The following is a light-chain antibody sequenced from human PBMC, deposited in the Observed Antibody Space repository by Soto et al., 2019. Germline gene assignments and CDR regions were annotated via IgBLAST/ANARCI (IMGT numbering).Light chain of an antibody. V-gene: IGKV3-20*01. J-gene: IGKJ3*01. CDR1: QSVSTNY. CDR3: QQYGSTPFT. CDR2: GAS. Sequence: EIVLTQSPGTLSLSPGERATLSCRASQSVSTNYLAWYQQKAGQAPRLLIYGASSRATGIPDRFSGSGSGTDFTLTISRLQPEDLAVYYCQQYGSTPFTFGLGTKVDIK.